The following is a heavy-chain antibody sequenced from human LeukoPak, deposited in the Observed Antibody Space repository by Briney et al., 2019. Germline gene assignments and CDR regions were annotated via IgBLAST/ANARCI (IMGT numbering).Heavy chain of an antibody. Sequence: GGTLRLSCAASGFTFSSYGMSWVRQAPGKGLEWVSAISGSGGSTYYADSVKGRFTISRDNSKNTLYLQMNSLRAGDTAVYYCAKDLGDGSGSYCFDYWGQGTLVTVSS. CDR3: AKDLGDGSGSYCFDY. V-gene: IGHV3-23*01. CDR2: ISGSGGST. D-gene: IGHD3-10*01. CDR1: GFTFSSYG. J-gene: IGHJ4*02.